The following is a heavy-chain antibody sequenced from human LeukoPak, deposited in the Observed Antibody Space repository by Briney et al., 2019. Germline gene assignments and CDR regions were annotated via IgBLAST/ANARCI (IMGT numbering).Heavy chain of an antibody. Sequence: SETLSLTCTVSGYSISSGYYWGWIRQPPGKGLEWIRSIYHSGSTYYNPSLKSRVTISVDTSKNQFSLKLSSVTAADTAVYYCARDRPYDFWSGLDYWGQGTLVTVSS. CDR2: IYHSGST. CDR1: GYSISSGYY. J-gene: IGHJ4*02. CDR3: ARDRPYDFWSGLDY. D-gene: IGHD3-3*01. V-gene: IGHV4-38-2*02.